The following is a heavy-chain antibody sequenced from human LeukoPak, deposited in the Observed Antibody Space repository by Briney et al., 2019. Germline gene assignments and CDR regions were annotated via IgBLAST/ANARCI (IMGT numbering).Heavy chain of an antibody. CDR1: GFTFSSYA. J-gene: IGHJ4*02. CDR3: ARFGYSSSWSFNDY. V-gene: IGHV3-64*01. CDR2: ISGIGGST. Sequence: GGSLRLSCAASGFTFSSYAMHWVRQAPGKGLEYVSAISGIGGSTYYANSVKGRFTISRDNSKNTLYLQMGSLRAEDMAVYYCARFGYSSSWSFNDYWAREPWSPSPQ. D-gene: IGHD6-13*01.